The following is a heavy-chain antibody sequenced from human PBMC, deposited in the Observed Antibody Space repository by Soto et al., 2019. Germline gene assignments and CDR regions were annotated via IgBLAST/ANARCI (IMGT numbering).Heavy chain of an antibody. CDR2: IYHSGST. Sequence: QVQLQESGPGLVKPSGTLSLTCAVSSGSISSSNWWSWVRQPPGKGLEWIGEIYHSGSTNYNPSLKSRVTISVDKSRNQCSLGLTSVTAGDTAVYYCARGGSSGYDVGGKGSFDYWGQGTLVTVSS. J-gene: IGHJ4*02. CDR1: SGSISSSNW. CDR3: ARGGSSGYDVGGKGSFDY. D-gene: IGHD5-12*01. V-gene: IGHV4-4*02.